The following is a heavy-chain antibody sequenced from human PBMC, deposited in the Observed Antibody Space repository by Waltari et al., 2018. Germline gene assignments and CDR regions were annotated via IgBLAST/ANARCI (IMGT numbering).Heavy chain of an antibody. Sequence: EVRLVESGGGLVQRGGSLRLSCAASGFTLGAHWMHWVRQVPGKGLVWVALAFYDGSGSIYADSVKGRFTISRDNAKNTLYLQMNSLRDEDTAVYYCARGGGGCLDYWGQGTLVTVSS. CDR3: ARGGGGCLDY. J-gene: IGHJ4*02. V-gene: IGHV3-74*01. CDR1: GFTLGAHW. CDR2: AFYDGSGS. D-gene: IGHD6-19*01.